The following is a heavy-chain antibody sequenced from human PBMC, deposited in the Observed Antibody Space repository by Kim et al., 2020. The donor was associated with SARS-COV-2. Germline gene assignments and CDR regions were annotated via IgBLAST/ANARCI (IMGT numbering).Heavy chain of an antibody. J-gene: IGHJ3*02. CDR2: ISSSSSYT. Sequence: GGSLRLSCAASGFTFSDYYMSWIRQAPGKGLEWVSYISSSSSYTNYADSVKGRFTISRDNAKNSLYLQMNSLRAEDTAVYSCARARGRGWVGGAFDIWGQGPRVSVPS. V-gene: IGHV3-11*06. D-gene: IGHD6-19*01. CDR3: ARARGRGWVGGAFDI. CDR1: GFTFSDYY.